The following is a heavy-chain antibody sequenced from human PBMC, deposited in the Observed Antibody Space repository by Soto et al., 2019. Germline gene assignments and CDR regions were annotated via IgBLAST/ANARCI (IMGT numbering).Heavy chain of an antibody. CDR3: TTDPPATIGSFDY. CDR2: IKSKTDGGTT. J-gene: IGHJ4*02. D-gene: IGHD5-12*01. Sequence: GGSLRLSCAASGFTFSNAWMSWVRQAPGKGLEWVGRIKSKTDGGTTDYAAPVKGRFTISRDDSKNTLYLQMNSLKTEDTAVYYCTTDPPATIGSFDYWGQGTLVTVSS. V-gene: IGHV3-15*01. CDR1: GFTFSNAW.